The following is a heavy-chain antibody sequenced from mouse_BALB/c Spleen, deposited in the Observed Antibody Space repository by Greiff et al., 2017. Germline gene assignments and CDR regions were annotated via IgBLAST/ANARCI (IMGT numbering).Heavy chain of an antibody. CDR3: ARSGLLRPYWYFDV. Sequence: EVQLVESGGGLVQPGGSRKLSCAASGFTFSSFGMHWVRQTPEKGLEWVAYISSGSGNIYYADTVKGRSTISRDNPKNTLFLQMTRLRSEDTAMYYCARSGLLRPYWYFDVWGAGTTVTVSS. V-gene: IGHV5-17*02. CDR2: ISSGSGNI. D-gene: IGHD2-3*01. CDR1: GFTFSSFG. J-gene: IGHJ1*01.